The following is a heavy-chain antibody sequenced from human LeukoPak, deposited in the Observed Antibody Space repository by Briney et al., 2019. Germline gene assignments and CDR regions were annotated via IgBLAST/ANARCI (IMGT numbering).Heavy chain of an antibody. D-gene: IGHD2-15*01. CDR2: ISGSGGST. CDR1: GFTFSSYA. J-gene: IGHJ4*02. Sequence: GGSLRLSCAASGFTFSSYAMNRVRQAPGKGLEWVSAISGSGGSTYYADSVKGRFTISRDNSKNTLYLQMNSLRAEDTAVYYCAKKKMVVAATSAFDYWGQGTLVTVSS. CDR3: AKKKMVVAATSAFDY. V-gene: IGHV3-23*01.